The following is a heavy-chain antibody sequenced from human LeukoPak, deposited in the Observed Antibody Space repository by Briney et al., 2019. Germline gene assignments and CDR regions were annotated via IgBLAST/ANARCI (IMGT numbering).Heavy chain of an antibody. J-gene: IGHJ1*01. CDR2: IYYSGST. CDR3: ARESSPEYFQH. CDR1: GGSISSYY. D-gene: IGHD6-6*01. Sequence: PSETLSLTCTVSGGSISSYYWSWIRQPPGKGLEWIGYIYYSGSTNYNPSLKSRVTISVDTSKNQFSLKLSSVTAADTAVYYCARESSPEYFQHWGQGTLVTVSS. V-gene: IGHV4-59*01.